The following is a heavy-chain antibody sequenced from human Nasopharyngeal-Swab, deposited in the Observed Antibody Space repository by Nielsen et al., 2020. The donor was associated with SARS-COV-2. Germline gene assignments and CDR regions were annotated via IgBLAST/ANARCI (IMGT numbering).Heavy chain of an antibody. Sequence: SLKISCPASGFSFNNYGMHWVRQAPGKGLEWVAVISYEGSKKFYAESVEGRFTISRDYSKSTLYLQMDSLRTEDTAMYYCAKANVLFWFGQFKNDGFDIWGQGTMVAVSS. J-gene: IGHJ3*02. CDR1: GFSFNNYG. CDR3: AKANVLFWFGQFKNDGFDI. CDR2: ISYEGSKK. D-gene: IGHD3-10*01. V-gene: IGHV3-30*18.